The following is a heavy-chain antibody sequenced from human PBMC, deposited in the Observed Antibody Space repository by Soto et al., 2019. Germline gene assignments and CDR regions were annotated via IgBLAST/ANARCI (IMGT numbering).Heavy chain of an antibody. Sequence: QVPLVQSGAEVKKPGASVKVSCKVSGYTLTELSMHWVRQAPGKGLEWMGGFDPEDGETIYAQKFQGRVTMTEDTSTDTAYMELSSLRSEDTAVYYCVTRGIVVVPAAIGAFDIWGQGTMVTVSS. J-gene: IGHJ3*02. CDR3: VTRGIVVVPAAIGAFDI. CDR1: GYTLTELS. D-gene: IGHD2-2*01. V-gene: IGHV1-24*01. CDR2: FDPEDGET.